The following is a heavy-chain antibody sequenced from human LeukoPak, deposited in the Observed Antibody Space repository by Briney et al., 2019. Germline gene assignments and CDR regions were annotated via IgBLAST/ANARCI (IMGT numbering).Heavy chain of an antibody. Sequence: ASVKVSCKASGYTFTGYYMHWVRQAPGQGLEWMGWINPNSGGTNYAQKFQGRVTVTRDTSISTAYMELSRLRSDDTAVYYCARDRGSGSYDFDYWGQGTLVTVSS. J-gene: IGHJ4*02. V-gene: IGHV1-2*02. D-gene: IGHD1-26*01. CDR3: ARDRGSGSYDFDY. CDR2: INPNSGGT. CDR1: GYTFTGYY.